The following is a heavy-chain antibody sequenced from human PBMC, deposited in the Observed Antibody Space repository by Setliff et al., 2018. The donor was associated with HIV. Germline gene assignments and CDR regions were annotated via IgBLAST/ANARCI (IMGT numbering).Heavy chain of an antibody. Sequence: GGSLRLSCVGSGFTFNDYHISWIRQAPGKGLVWISYIGSLGDKEYADSVKGRFTISRDNARKSVYLQMNSLTAEDTAVYYCVRSGFLGAFDIWGLGTTVTVSS. V-gene: IGHV3-11*06. CDR3: VRSGFLGAFDI. D-gene: IGHD1-26*01. J-gene: IGHJ3*02. CDR2: IGSLGDK. CDR1: GFTFNDYH.